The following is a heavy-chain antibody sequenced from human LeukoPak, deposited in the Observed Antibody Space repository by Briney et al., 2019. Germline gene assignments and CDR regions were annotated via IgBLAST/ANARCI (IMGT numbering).Heavy chain of an antibody. V-gene: IGHV4-39*01. CDR3: ARGGHFKYGGKKGPVGRPIDS. J-gene: IGHJ4*02. Sequence: SETLSLTCTVSGGSISSSSHYWGWIRQPPGKGLEWIGSISYSGSTYYNPSLKSRVTISVDTSKIQFSLMLSSVTAADTAVYYCARGGHFKYGGKKGPVGRPIDSWGQGTLVTVSS. CDR1: GGSISSSSHY. CDR2: ISYSGST. D-gene: IGHD4-23*01.